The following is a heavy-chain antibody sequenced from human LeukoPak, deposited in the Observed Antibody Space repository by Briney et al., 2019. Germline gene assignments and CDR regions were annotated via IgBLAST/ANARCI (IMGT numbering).Heavy chain of an antibody. CDR1: GGSFSGYY. Sequence: SETLSLTCAVYGGSFSGYYWSWIRQPPGKGLEWIGEINHSGSTNYNPSLKSRVTISVDTSKNQFSLKLSSVTAADTAVYYCAKGHDAPPRRTRNTGYGPGIYYFGHWGQGTLVTVSS. D-gene: IGHD3-16*01. CDR2: INHSGST. J-gene: IGHJ4*01. CDR3: AKGHDAPPRRTRNTGYGPGIYYFGH. V-gene: IGHV4-34*01.